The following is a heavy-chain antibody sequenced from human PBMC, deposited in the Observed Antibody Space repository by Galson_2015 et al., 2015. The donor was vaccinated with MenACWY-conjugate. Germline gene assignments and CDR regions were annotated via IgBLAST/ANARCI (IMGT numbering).Heavy chain of an antibody. Sequence: SLRLSCAASGFTFSNFWMFWVRHAPGEGPVWVSHIKNDGATIYADFVEGRFTISRENAQNSLYLQMNSLSAGDTAMYYWARVSALSAYSMDDWGQGTTVTVSS. D-gene: IGHD2-15*01. CDR1: GFTFSNFW. V-gene: IGHV3-74*01. CDR2: IKNDGAT. CDR3: ARVSALSAYSMDD. J-gene: IGHJ6*02.